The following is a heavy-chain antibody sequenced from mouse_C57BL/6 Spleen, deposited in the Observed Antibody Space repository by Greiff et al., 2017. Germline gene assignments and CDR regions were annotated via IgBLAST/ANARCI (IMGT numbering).Heavy chain of an antibody. Sequence: QVQLQQPGTELVKPGASVKLSCKASGYTFTSYWMHWVKQRPGQGLEWIGNINPSNGGTNYNEKFKSKATLTVDKSSSTAYMQLRSLTSEDSAVYYCARGGDGYREHWYFDVWGTGTTVTVSS. D-gene: IGHD2-3*01. CDR1: GYTFTSYW. CDR2: INPSNGGT. CDR3: ARGGDGYREHWYFDV. J-gene: IGHJ1*03. V-gene: IGHV1-53*01.